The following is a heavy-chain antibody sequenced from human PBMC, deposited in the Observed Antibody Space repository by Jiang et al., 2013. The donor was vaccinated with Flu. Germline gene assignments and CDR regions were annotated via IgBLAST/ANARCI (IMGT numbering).Heavy chain of an antibody. V-gene: IGHV4-34*01. J-gene: IGHJ5*02. CDR2: INHSGST. CDR3: ARGVNGSYCSSTSCSRFDP. Sequence: IGEINHSGSTNYNPSLKSRVTISVDTSKNQFSLKLSSVTAADTAVYYCARGVNGSYCSSTSCSRFDPWGQGALVTVSS. D-gene: IGHD2-2*01.